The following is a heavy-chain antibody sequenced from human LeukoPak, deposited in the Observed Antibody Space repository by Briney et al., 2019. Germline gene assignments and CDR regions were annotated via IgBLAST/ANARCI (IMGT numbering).Heavy chain of an antibody. CDR3: ARDNSPGWFDP. CDR2: ISGDGATT. Sequence: PGGSLRLSCAASEFSFSVYYMHWVRQAPGKGLVWVSRISGDGATTAYADSVKGRFTISRDNAKNTVYLQMNSLRAEDTALYYCARDNSPGWFDPWGQGTPVTVSS. CDR1: EFSFSVYY. J-gene: IGHJ5*02. V-gene: IGHV3-74*01. D-gene: IGHD4-23*01.